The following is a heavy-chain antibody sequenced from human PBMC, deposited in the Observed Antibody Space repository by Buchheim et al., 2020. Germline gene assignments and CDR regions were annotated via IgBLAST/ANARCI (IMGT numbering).Heavy chain of an antibody. Sequence: QLQLQESGPGLVKPSETLSLTCSVSDDSMNSGLNSWGWIRQTPEKGLEWLATLYNTGSTYYNPSLKSRLTMSVDTSKKHFSLNLKSVTAADTALYYCTRQLGALLGTYFDTWGRGT. CDR2: LYNTGST. CDR3: TRQLGALLGTYFDT. J-gene: IGHJ4*02. D-gene: IGHD3-10*01. V-gene: IGHV4-39*01. CDR1: DDSMNSGLNS.